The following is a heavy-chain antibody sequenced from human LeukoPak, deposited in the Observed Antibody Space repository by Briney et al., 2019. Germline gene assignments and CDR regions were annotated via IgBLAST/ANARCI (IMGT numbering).Heavy chain of an antibody. V-gene: IGHV1-46*01. CDR1: GYTFTCYY. D-gene: IGHD5-24*01. J-gene: IGHJ4*02. CDR2: INPSGGST. CDR3: ASSSTLRWLQPLDY. Sequence: ASVKVSCKASGYTFTCYYMHWVRQAPGQGLEWMGIINPSGGSTSYAQKFQGRVTMTRDMSTSTVYMELSSLRSEDTAVYYCASSSTLRWLQPLDYWGQGTLVTVSS.